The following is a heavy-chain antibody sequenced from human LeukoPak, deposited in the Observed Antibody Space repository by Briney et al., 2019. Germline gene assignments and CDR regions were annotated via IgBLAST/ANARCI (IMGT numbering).Heavy chain of an antibody. CDR1: GFTFSSYW. CDR2: IKQDGSEK. V-gene: IGHV3-7*01. CDR3: ARDGTYVAGTPEGNYYYYGMDV. J-gene: IGHJ6*02. Sequence: GGSLRLSCAASGFTFSSYWMSWVRQAPGKGLEWVANIKQDGSEKYYVDSVKGRFTISRDNAKNSLYLQMNSLRAEDTAVYYCARDGTYVAGTPEGNYYYYGMDVWGQGTTVTVSS. D-gene: IGHD6-19*01.